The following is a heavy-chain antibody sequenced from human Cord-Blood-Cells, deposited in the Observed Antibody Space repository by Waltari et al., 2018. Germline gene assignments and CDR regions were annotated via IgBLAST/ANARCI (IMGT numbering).Heavy chain of an antibody. CDR3: ALTTPGIAAAGIGYFDL. CDR1: GYSISSGYY. J-gene: IGHJ2*01. Sequence: QVQLQESGPGLVKPSETLSLTCTVSGYSISSGYYWGWIRQPPGKGLEWIGSIYHSGSTYYNPSLKSRVTISLDTSKNQFSLKLSSVTAADTAVYYCALTTPGIAAAGIGYFDLWGRGTLVTVSS. CDR2: IYHSGST. V-gene: IGHV4-38-2*02. D-gene: IGHD6-13*01.